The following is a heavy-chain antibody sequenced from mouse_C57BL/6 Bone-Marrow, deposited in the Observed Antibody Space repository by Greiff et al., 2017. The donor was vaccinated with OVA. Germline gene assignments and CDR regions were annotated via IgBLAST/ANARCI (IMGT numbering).Heavy chain of an antibody. J-gene: IGHJ2*01. CDR3: SILAETDN. V-gene: IGHV1-64*01. D-gene: IGHD1-1*01. Sequence: QVKLQQPGAELVKPGASVKLSCKASGYTFTSYWMHWVKQRPGQGLEWIGMIHPTSGRTNYNEKFKSKATLTVDKSSSTANMQLSSLTSEDSAVYYWSILAETDNWGQGTTLTVSS. CDR1: GYTFTSYW. CDR2: IHPTSGRT.